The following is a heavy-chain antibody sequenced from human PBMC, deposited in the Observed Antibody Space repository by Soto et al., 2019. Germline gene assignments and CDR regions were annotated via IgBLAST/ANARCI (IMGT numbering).Heavy chain of an antibody. CDR3: ARAYSGRLPRRADYYFAMDV. CDR2: IGAADDP. J-gene: IGHJ6*02. D-gene: IGHD2-15*01. V-gene: IGHV3-13*05. Sequence: GESLRLYCSAAGFTFSSFAMSWVRQPPGKGLDWVSAIGAADDPYYLGSVKGRFTISRENAKNSLYLQMNSLRAEDTAVYYCARAYSGRLPRRADYYFAMDVWGQGTTVTVSS. CDR1: GFTFSSFA.